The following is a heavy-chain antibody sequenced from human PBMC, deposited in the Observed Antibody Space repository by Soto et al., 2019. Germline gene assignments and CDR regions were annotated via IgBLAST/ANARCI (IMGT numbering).Heavy chain of an antibody. V-gene: IGHV3-33*01. Sequence: GGSLRLSCAASGFSFSTYGMHWVRQAPGKGLEWVAVIWYDGGKKYYADSVKGRFTVSRDNAKNTLYLQMSTLRAEDTAVYYCARLSGYNYGQSLNIDYWGQGTLVTVSS. J-gene: IGHJ4*02. CDR2: IWYDGGKK. CDR1: GFSFSTYG. CDR3: ARLSGYNYGQSLNIDY. D-gene: IGHD5-18*01.